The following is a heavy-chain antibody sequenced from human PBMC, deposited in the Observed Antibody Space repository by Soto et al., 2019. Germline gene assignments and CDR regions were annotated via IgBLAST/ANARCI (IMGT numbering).Heavy chain of an antibody. D-gene: IGHD3-16*02. CDR1: GYTFTGYY. CDR2: INPNSGGT. J-gene: IGHJ4*02. V-gene: IGHV1-2*04. Sequence: ASVKVSCKASGYTFTGYYMHWVRQAPGQGLEWMGWINPNSGGTNYAQKFQGWVTMTRDTSISPAVLELSRLRSDDTAVYYCARGPYDYIWGSYRYQGYYFDYWGQGTLVTVSS. CDR3: ARGPYDYIWGSYRYQGYYFDY.